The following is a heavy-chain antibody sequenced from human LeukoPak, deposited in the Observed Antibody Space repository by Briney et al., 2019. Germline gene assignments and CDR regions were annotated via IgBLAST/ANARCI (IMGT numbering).Heavy chain of an antibody. CDR2: ISSSSSSI. J-gene: IGHJ3*02. CDR1: GFTFSTYT. CDR3: AREAGEAFDI. D-gene: IGHD3-10*01. Sequence: GGSLRLSCAASGFTFSTYTLNWVRQAPGKGLEWVSCISSSSSSIYYADSVKGRFTISRDNAKNSVYLQMNSLRAEDTAVYYCAREAGEAFDIWGRGTMVTVSS. V-gene: IGHV3-21*01.